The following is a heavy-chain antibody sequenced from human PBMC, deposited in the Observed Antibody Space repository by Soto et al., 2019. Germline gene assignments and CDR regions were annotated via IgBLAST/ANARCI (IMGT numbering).Heavy chain of an antibody. CDR2: MNPNSGNT. Sequence: ASVKVCCKASGYTFTRYDINWVRQATGRGLEWMGWMNPNSGNTGYAQKFQGRVTMTRNTSISTAYMELSSLRSEDTAVYYCARQGRIAAAGTDYYYGMDVWGQGTTVTVSS. V-gene: IGHV1-8*01. CDR3: ARQGRIAAAGTDYYYGMDV. J-gene: IGHJ6*02. CDR1: GYTFTRYD. D-gene: IGHD6-13*01.